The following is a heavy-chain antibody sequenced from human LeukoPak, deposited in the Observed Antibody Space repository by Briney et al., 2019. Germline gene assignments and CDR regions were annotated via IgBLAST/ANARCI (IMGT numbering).Heavy chain of an antibody. Sequence: PGGSLRLSCAASGFTFSSYWMSWVRQAPGKGLEWVANIKQDGSEKYYVDSVKGRFTISRDNAKNSLYLQMNSLRAEDTAVYYCARDKVIIAGGFDYWGQGTLVTVSS. CDR2: IKQDGSEK. CDR3: ARDKVIIAGGFDY. D-gene: IGHD3-10*01. J-gene: IGHJ4*02. CDR1: GFTFSSYW. V-gene: IGHV3-7*03.